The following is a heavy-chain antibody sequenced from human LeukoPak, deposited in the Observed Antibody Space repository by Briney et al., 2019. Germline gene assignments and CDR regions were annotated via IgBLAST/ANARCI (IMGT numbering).Heavy chain of an antibody. J-gene: IGHJ4*02. CDR3: ARIEGSGNFDY. Sequence: GGSLRLSCAASGFTFSSYSMNWVRQAPGKGLEWVSSISSSSTIYYADSVKGRFTISRDNAKNSLYLQMNSLRAEDTAVYYCARIEGSGNFDYWGQGTLVTVSS. CDR1: GFTFSSYS. V-gene: IGHV3-48*01. D-gene: IGHD2-15*01. CDR2: ISSSSTI.